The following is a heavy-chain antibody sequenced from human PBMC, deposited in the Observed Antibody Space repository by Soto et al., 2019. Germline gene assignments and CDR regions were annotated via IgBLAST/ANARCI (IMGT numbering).Heavy chain of an antibody. CDR3: ARLGYCSSTSCPTGAFDI. CDR2: IYYSGST. D-gene: IGHD2-2*01. CDR1: GGSISSYY. V-gene: IGHV4-59*08. J-gene: IGHJ3*02. Sequence: SETLSLTCTVSGGSISSYYWSWIRQPPGKGLEWIGYIYYSGSTNYNPSLKSQVTISVDTSKNQFSLKLSSVTAADTAVYYCARLGYCSSTSCPTGAFDIWGQGTMVTVSS.